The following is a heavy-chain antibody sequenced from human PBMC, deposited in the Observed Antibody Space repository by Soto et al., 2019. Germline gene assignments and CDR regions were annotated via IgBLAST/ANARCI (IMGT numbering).Heavy chain of an antibody. J-gene: IGHJ5*02. CDR1: RCSPSHEKNH. D-gene: IGHD6-13*01. CDR3: ARMSATGTRWFDP. V-gene: IGHV4-31*03. Sequence: LARNDTISRCSPSHEKNHWSWVRQHPGQGLEWIASISYRGITYSNPSLKSRLSMSVDTSKNQFSLNLTSVTAADTAVYHCARMSATGTRWFDPWGQGTLVTVSS. CDR2: ISYRGIT.